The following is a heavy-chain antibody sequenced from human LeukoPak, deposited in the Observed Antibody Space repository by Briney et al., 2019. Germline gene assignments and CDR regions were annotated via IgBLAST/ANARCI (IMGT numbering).Heavy chain of an antibody. Sequence: SETLSLTCTVSGGSISSSSYYWGWIRQPPGKGLEWIGSFFYSGSTYYNPSLKSRVTISVDTSKNQFSLKLSSVTAADTAVYYCARVGADGSGFLFDYWGQGTLVTVSS. V-gene: IGHV4-39*07. CDR3: ARVGADGSGFLFDY. CDR2: FFYSGST. CDR1: GGSISSSSYY. J-gene: IGHJ4*02. D-gene: IGHD3-10*01.